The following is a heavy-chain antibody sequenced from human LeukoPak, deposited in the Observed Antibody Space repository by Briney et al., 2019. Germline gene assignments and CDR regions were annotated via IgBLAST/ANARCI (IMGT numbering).Heavy chain of an antibody. Sequence: SGTLSLTFAVSGGSISSSNWWSWVRQPPGKGLEWIGEIYHSGSTNYNPSLKSRVTISVDKSKNQFSLKLGSVTAADTAVYYCVRLGCSNLDPPHLWGRGTLVTVSS. D-gene: IGHD2-2*01. J-gene: IGHJ5*02. V-gene: IGHV4-4*02. CDR1: GGSISSSNW. CDR3: VRLGCSNLDPPHL. CDR2: IYHSGST.